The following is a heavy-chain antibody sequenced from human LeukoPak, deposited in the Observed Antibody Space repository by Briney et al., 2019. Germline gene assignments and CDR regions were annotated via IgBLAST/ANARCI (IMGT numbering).Heavy chain of an antibody. CDR2: IYYSGTT. CDR1: GGSISSNNYH. CDR3: ARHRARYSGYWFDP. V-gene: IGHV4-39*01. Sequence: SETLSLTCTVSGGSISSNNYHWGWIRQPPGKGLEWIGSIYYSGTTYYNPSLKSRVTISVDTSKNQFSLKLSSVTAADTAVYYYARHRARYSGYWFDPWGQGTLVTVSS. D-gene: IGHD5-12*01. J-gene: IGHJ5*02.